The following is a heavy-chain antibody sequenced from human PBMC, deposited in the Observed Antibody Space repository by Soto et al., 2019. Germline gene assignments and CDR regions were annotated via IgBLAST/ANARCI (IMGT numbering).Heavy chain of an antibody. CDR3: AKGPYSGDYAYSDF. V-gene: IGHV3-23*01. CDR1: GFTFVGFA. J-gene: IGHJ4*02. D-gene: IGHD4-17*01. Sequence: GGSLGFSFAASGFTFVGFAMTWFAQAPGKGLEWVSSISHDGGGTYYADSVKGRFTISRDNSKNTLYLQMNTLRAEDAAVYYCAKGPYSGDYAYSDFWGQGTLVTVSS. CDR2: ISHDGGGT.